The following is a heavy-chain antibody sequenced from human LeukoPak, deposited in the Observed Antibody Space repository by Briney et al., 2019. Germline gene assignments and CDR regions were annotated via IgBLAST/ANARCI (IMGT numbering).Heavy chain of an antibody. J-gene: IGHJ3*02. CDR3: ARGGGIRSAFDI. Sequence: SETLSLTCTVSGGFISSYYWSWIRQPPGKGLGWIGYIYYSGSTNYNPSRKGRVTISVDTSKNQFPLKLSSVTAADTAVYYCARGGGIRSAFDIWGQGTMVTVSS. D-gene: IGHD3-3*02. CDR2: IYYSGST. V-gene: IGHV4-59*01. CDR1: GGFISSYY.